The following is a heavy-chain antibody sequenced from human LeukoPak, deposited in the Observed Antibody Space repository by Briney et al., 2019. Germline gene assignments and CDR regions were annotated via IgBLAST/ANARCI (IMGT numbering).Heavy chain of an antibody. CDR2: ISAYNGNT. CDR1: GYTFTSYG. V-gene: IGHV1-18*01. D-gene: IGHD3-22*01. Sequence: GASVKVSCKASGYTFTSYGISWVRQAPGQGLEWMGWISAYNGNTNYAQKLQGRVTMTTDTSTSTAYMELRSLRSDDTAVYYCARDARHYYDSSGYSENPLDYWGQGTLVTVSS. CDR3: ARDARHYYDSSGYSENPLDY. J-gene: IGHJ4*02.